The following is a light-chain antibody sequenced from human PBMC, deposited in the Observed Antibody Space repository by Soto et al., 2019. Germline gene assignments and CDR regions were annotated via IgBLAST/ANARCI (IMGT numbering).Light chain of an antibody. J-gene: IGLJ2*01. Sequence: QSALTQPASVSGSPGQSITISCTGTSSDVGGYNYVSWYQQHPGKAPKLMIYDVSNRPSGVSNRFSGSKSGNTASLTISGLQAEDEADYYCSSYTSISTLVVFGGGPQLTVL. CDR2: DVS. CDR1: SSDVGGYNY. CDR3: SSYTSISTLVV. V-gene: IGLV2-14*01.